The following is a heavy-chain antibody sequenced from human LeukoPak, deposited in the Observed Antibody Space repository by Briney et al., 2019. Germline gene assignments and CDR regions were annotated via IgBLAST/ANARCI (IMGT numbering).Heavy chain of an antibody. D-gene: IGHD3-9*01. CDR2: INPNSGGT. CDR3: ARPALLILTGYYILDY. CDR1: GYTFAGYY. J-gene: IGHJ4*02. V-gene: IGHV1-2*02. Sequence: ASVKVSCKASGYTFAGYYMHWVRQAPGQGLEWMGWINPNSGGTNYAQKFQGRFTMTRDTSISTAYMELSRLRSDDTAVYYCARPALLILTGYYILDYWGQGTLVTVSS.